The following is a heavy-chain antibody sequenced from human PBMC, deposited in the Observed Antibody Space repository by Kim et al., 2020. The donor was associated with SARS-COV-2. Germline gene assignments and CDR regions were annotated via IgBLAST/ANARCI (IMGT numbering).Heavy chain of an antibody. CDR2: INHSGST. CDR3: ARGRPYAFWSGYYRGWFDP. Sequence: SETLSLTCAVYGGSFSGYYWSWIRQPPGKGLEWIGEINHSGSTNYNPSLKSRVTISVDTSKNQFSLKLSSVTAADTAVYYCARGRPYAFWSGYYRGWFDP. J-gene: IGHJ5*02. V-gene: IGHV4-34*01. D-gene: IGHD3-3*01. CDR1: GGSFSGYY.